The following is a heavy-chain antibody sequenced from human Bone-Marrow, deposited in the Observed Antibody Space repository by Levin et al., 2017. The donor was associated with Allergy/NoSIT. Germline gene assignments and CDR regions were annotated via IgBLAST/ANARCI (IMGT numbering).Heavy chain of an antibody. Sequence: PGGSLRLSCAASGFDFSTYAMHWVRQAPGKGLEWVALIVYHGRNEYYADSVKGRFTISRDNSNNTLYLQINSLSAEDTAVYYCARDLNAYNPTASLEDWGQGTLVTVSS. CDR3: ARDLNAYNPTASLED. CDR1: GFDFSTYA. V-gene: IGHV3-30*04. J-gene: IGHJ4*02. D-gene: IGHD5-24*01. CDR2: IVYHGRNE.